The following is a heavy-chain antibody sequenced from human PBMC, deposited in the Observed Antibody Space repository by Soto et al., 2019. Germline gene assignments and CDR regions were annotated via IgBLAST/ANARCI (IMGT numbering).Heavy chain of an antibody. D-gene: IGHD2-2*02. CDR3: AGLLVPAAIKSILGHYGMDV. Sequence: GALRLSCAASGFTFSSYSMNWVRQAPGKGLEWVSSISSSSSYIYYADSVKGRFTISRDNAKNSLYLQMNSLRAEETAVYYCAGLLVPAAIKSILGHYGMDVWGQGTTVTVSS. CDR1: GFTFSSYS. J-gene: IGHJ6*02. CDR2: ISSSSSYI. V-gene: IGHV3-21*01.